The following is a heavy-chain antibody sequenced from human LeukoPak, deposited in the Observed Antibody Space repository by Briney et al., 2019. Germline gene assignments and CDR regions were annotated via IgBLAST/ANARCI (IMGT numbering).Heavy chain of an antibody. CDR1: GYTFTDYY. CDR2: VDPEDSET. D-gene: IGHD5/OR15-5a*01. Sequence: ASVKVSCKVSGYTFTDYYMHWVQQAPGNGLEWIGRVDPEDSETIYAEKFQGRVTITADTSTDTAYMELSSLRSEDKAVYYCATLRALDYWGQGTLVTVSS. V-gene: IGHV1-69-2*01. CDR3: ATLRALDY. J-gene: IGHJ4*02.